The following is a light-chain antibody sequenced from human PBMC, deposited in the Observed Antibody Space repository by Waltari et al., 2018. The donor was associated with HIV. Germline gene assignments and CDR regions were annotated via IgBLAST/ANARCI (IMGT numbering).Light chain of an antibody. CDR3: QQRSNWPLT. V-gene: IGKV3-11*01. Sequence: EIVLTQSPATLSLSPGERATLSCRASQSVSSSLVWYQQKPGQAPRLLIYDSSNRATGIPARFSGSGSGTDFTLTISSLEPEDFAVYYCQQRSNWPLTFGPGTKVDIK. J-gene: IGKJ3*01. CDR1: QSVSSS. CDR2: DSS.